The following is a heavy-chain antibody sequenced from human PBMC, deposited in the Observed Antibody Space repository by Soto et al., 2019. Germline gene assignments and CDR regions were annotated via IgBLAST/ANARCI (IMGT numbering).Heavy chain of an antibody. Sequence: PSETLSLTGAVSGAPISGSVWWTWVRQPPGKGLEWIGEVFHSGGANYNPSLKSRVSMSVDTSRSQFSLELHSVTAADTAVYYCARKAWVRFDFSGQGIMVTVSS. CDR2: VFHSGGA. J-gene: IGHJ4*02. CDR3: ARKAWVRFDF. CDR1: GAPISGSVW. D-gene: IGHD3-16*01. V-gene: IGHV4-4*02.